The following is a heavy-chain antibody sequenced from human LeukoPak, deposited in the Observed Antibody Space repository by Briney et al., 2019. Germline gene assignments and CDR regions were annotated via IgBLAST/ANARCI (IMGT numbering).Heavy chain of an antibody. CDR2: IWYDGSNK. CDR3: ARDPVGATTGIDY. Sequence: PGGSLRLSCAASGFTFSSYGMHWVRQAPGKGLEWVAVIWYDGSNKYYADSVKGRFTISRDNSKNTLYLQMNSLRAEDTAVYYCARDPVGATTGIDYWGQGTLVTVSS. D-gene: IGHD1-26*01. J-gene: IGHJ4*02. V-gene: IGHV3-33*01. CDR1: GFTFSSYG.